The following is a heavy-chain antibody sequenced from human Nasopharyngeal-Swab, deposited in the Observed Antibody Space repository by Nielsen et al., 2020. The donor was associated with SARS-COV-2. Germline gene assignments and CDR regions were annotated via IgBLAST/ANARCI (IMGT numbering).Heavy chain of an antibody. CDR3: ARTSEDYYYYYMDV. J-gene: IGHJ6*03. CDR1: GGSISSYY. Sequence: SETLSLTCTVSGGSISSYYWSWIRQPPGKGLEWIGYIYYSGGTNYNPSLKSRVTFSVDTSKNQFSLKVRSVTAADTAVYYCARTSEDYYYYYMDVWGKGAPVTVSS. CDR2: IYYSGGT. D-gene: IGHD1-26*01. V-gene: IGHV4-59*01.